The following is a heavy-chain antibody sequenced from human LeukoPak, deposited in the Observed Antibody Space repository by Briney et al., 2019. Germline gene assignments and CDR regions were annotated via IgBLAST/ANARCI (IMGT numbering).Heavy chain of an antibody. Sequence: KPSETLSLTCAVYGGSFSGYYWSWIRQPPGKGLEWIGEINHSGSTNYNPSLKSRVTISVDTSKNQFSLKLSFVTAADTAVYYCETYNWNAHVNLWGQGTLVTVSS. CDR1: GGSFSGYY. V-gene: IGHV4-34*01. CDR2: INHSGST. D-gene: IGHD1-1*01. J-gene: IGHJ4*02. CDR3: ETYNWNAHVNL.